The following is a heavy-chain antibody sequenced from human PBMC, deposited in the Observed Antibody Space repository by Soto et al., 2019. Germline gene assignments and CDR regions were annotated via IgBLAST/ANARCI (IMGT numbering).Heavy chain of an antibody. J-gene: IGHJ4*02. D-gene: IGHD2-15*01. CDR3: AKVVIFYYFDY. CDR2: MYDSGST. V-gene: IGHV4-59*12. CDR1: GGSISDYY. Sequence: SETLSLTCTVSGGSISDYYWSWIRQPPGKGLEWIGYMYDSGSTRYNPSLNSRVTISVDTSKNQFSLNLRSVTAEDTAVYYCAKVVIFYYFDYWGQGTLVTVSS.